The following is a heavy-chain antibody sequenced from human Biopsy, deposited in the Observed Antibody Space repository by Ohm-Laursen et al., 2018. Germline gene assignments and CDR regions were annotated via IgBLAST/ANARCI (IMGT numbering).Heavy chain of an antibody. J-gene: IGHJ4*02. Sequence: TQTLTLTGTFSGFSLNTYREGVGWIRQPPGKALEWLALIYWDDDKRYRPSLESRLTITKDTSKNQVVLTMTNTDPVDTGTYYCAHSIRLDYFDSRGVGFDYWGQGTLVTVSS. CDR1: GFSLNTYREG. CDR2: IYWDDDK. CDR3: AHSIRLDYFDSRGVGFDY. V-gene: IGHV2-5*02. D-gene: IGHD3-22*01.